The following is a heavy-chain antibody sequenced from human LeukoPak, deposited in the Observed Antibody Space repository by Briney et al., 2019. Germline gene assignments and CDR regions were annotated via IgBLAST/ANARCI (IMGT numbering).Heavy chain of an antibody. J-gene: IGHJ3*02. CDR3: ATQETDAFDI. CDR2: IYYSGSI. Sequence: SETLSLTCTVSGGSISSSSYYWGWIRQPPGKGLQWIGSIYYSGSIYYNPSLKSRLTISVDTSKNQFTLKLTSVTAADTAVYYCATQETDAFDIWGQGTMVTVSS. CDR1: GGSISSSSYY. V-gene: IGHV4-39*06.